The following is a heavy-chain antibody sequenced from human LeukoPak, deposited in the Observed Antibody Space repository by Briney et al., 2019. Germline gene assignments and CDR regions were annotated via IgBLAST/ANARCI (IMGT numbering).Heavy chain of an antibody. CDR1: GFTFSSYE. D-gene: IGHD3-3*01. CDR3: ARGRTYYDFWSGYYIWFDP. J-gene: IGHJ5*02. V-gene: IGHV4-39*07. Sequence: LRLSCAASGFTFSSYEMNWVRQPPGKGLEWIGSIYYSGSTYYNPSLKSRVTISVDTSKNQFSLKLSSVTAADTAVYYCARGRTYYDFWSGYYIWFDPWGQGTLVTVSS. CDR2: IYYSGST.